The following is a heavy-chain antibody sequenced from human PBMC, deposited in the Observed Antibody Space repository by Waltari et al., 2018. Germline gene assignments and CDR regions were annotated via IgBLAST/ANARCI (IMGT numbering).Heavy chain of an antibody. V-gene: IGHV1-24*01. CDR2: FDPEDGGT. CDR3: ATDSHSSSSGYYYYYGMDV. J-gene: IGHJ6*02. Sequence: QVQLVQSGAEVKKPGASVKVSCKVSGYTLTELSMHWVRQAPGTGLEWMGGFDPEDGGTIYEQKLQGRVTMTEDTSTDTAYMELSSLRSEDTAVYYCATDSHSSSSGYYYYYGMDVWGQGTTVTVSS. CDR1: GYTLTELS. D-gene: IGHD6-6*01.